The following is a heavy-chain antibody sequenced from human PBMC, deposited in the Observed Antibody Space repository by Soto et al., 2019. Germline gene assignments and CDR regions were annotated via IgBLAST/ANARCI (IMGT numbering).Heavy chain of an antibody. J-gene: IGHJ4*02. CDR1: GGSFSGYY. V-gene: IGHV4-34*01. CDR3: ARVTPRLAPLDY. Sequence: QVQLQQWGAGLLKPSETLSLTCAVYGGSFSGYYWSWIRQPPGKGLEWIGEINHSGSTNYNPSLNSRVTISVDTSKNQFSLKLSSVTAADTAVYYCARVTPRLAPLDYWGQGTLVTVSS. CDR2: INHSGST. D-gene: IGHD4-17*01.